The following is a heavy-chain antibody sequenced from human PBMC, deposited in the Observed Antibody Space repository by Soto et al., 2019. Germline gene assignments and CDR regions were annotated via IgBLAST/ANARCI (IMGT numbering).Heavy chain of an antibody. CDR2: IYYSGST. Sequence: SETLSLTCTVSGGSISSGGYYWSWIRQHPGKGLEWIGYIYYSGSTYYNPSLKSRVTISVDTSKNQFSLKLSSVTAADTAVYYCARGTPMIVVGVEAFDIWGQGTMVNVSS. J-gene: IGHJ3*02. V-gene: IGHV4-31*03. CDR1: GGSISSGGYY. CDR3: ARGTPMIVVGVEAFDI. D-gene: IGHD3-22*01.